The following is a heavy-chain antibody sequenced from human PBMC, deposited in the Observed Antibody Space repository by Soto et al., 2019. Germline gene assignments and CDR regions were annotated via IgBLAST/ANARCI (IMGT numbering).Heavy chain of an antibody. V-gene: IGHV4-39*01. CDR2: VFCTGFT. CDR1: GASISGSYYY. Sequence: SETLSLTCAVSGASISGSYYYWAWLRQSPGKGPEWIGSVFCTGFTSYNPSLESRVSVSVDTSKSQFSLKLSAVTAADTAVYYCATSQKGYNWNYFDHWGQGALVTVSS. D-gene: IGHD1-20*01. CDR3: ATSQKGYNWNYFDH. J-gene: IGHJ4*02.